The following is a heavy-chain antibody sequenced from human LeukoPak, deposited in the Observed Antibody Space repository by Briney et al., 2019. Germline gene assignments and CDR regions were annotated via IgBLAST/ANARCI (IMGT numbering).Heavy chain of an antibody. V-gene: IGHV4-30-2*01. CDR3: ASSYCSTTSCYTGDY. J-gene: IGHJ4*02. CDR2: IYHSGST. Sequence: PPETLSLTCTVSGGSIRSGGYYWSWIRQPPGKGLEWIGYIYHSGSTYYNPSLKSRLTISVDRSKNQFSLNLSSVTAADTAVYYCASSYCSTTSCYTGDYWGQGTLVTVSS. CDR1: GGSIRSGGYY. D-gene: IGHD2-2*02.